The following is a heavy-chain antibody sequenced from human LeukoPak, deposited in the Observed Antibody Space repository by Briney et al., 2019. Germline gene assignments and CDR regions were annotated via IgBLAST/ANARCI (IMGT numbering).Heavy chain of an antibody. Sequence: PSETLSLTCTVSGGSISSYYWSWIRQPXXXXLEWIGYIYHSGSTNYDPSLKSRVTISVDTSNNQFSLKLSSVTAADTAVYYCAMGGSSYYPGYWGQGTLVTVSS. D-gene: IGHD3-10*01. V-gene: IGHV4-59*08. CDR1: GGSISSYY. CDR2: IYHSGST. CDR3: AMGGSSYYPGY. J-gene: IGHJ4*02.